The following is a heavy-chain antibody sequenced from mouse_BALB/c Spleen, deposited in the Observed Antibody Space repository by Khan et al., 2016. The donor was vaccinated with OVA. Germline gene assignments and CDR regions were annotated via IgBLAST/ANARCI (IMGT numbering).Heavy chain of an antibody. D-gene: IGHD2-4*01. J-gene: IGHJ4*01. CDR2: ITPSNGRT. V-gene: IGHV1S81*02. Sequence: QVQLQQPGAELVKPGASVKLSCKASGYIFTSYWMHWVKQRPGQGLEWIGEITPSNGRTNYNEKFKSKATLTVDKSSSTAYMQLSSLTSEDSAVYYCARSGSNYDDALDCWGQGTSVTVSS. CDR1: GYIFTSYW. CDR3: ARSGSNYDDALDC.